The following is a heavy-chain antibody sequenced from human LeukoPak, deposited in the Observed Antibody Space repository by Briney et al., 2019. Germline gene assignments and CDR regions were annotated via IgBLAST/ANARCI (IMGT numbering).Heavy chain of an antibody. CDR1: GFTVSRKY. CDR2: IYSGGST. D-gene: IGHD1/OR15-1a*01. V-gene: IGHV3-53*01. J-gene: IGHJ6*02. CDR3: ARNTDYYYGMDV. Sequence: PGGSLRLSCAASGFTVSRKYMTWVRQAPGKGLEWVSIIYSGGSTYYADSVKGRFTISRDNSKNTLNLQMNSLRAEDTAVYYCARNTDYYYGMDVWGQGTTVTVSS.